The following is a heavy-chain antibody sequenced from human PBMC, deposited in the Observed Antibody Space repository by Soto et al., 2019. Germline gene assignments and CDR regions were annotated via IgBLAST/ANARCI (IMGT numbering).Heavy chain of an antibody. CDR3: AKDYDRNY. V-gene: IGHV3-30*18. CDR2: ISYDGSNK. Sequence: GGSLRLSCAASGFTFSSYGMHWVRQAPGKGLEWVAVISYDGSNKYYADSVKGRFTISRDNSKNTLYLQMNSLRAEDTAVYYCAKDYDRNYWGQGTLVTVSS. D-gene: IGHD3-3*01. J-gene: IGHJ4*02. CDR1: GFTFSSYG.